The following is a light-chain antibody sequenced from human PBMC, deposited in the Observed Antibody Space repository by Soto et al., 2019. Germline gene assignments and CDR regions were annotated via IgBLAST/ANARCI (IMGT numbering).Light chain of an antibody. CDR3: TSYTYTSPYV. V-gene: IGLV2-14*03. J-gene: IGLJ1*01. CDR2: DDS. CDR1: SNDFGGYNY. Sequence: QSELTQPASVSGSPGQSITISCAGISNDFGGYNYVSWYQQHPGRVPKLLIYDDSNRPSGVSNRFSGSKSGNTASLTISGLQAEDEADYYCTSYTYTSPYVFGIGTKVPV.